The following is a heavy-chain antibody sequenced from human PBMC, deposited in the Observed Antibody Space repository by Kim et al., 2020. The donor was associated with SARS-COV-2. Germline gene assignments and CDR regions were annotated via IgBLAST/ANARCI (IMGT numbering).Heavy chain of an antibody. CDR3: ASSGQTYPNFYYGMDV. V-gene: IGHV1-69*13. CDR1: GGTFSSYA. Sequence: SVKVSCKASGGTFSSYAISWVRQAPGQGLEWMGGIIPIFGTANYAQKFQGRVTITADESTSTAYMELSSLRSEDTAVYYCASSGQTYPNFYYGMDVWGQGTTVTVSS. CDR2: IIPIFGTA. J-gene: IGHJ6*02.